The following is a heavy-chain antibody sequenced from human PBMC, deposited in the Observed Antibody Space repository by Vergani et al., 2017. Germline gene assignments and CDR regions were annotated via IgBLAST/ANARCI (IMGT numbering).Heavy chain of an antibody. CDR2: IYYSGST. J-gene: IGHJ4*02. D-gene: IGHD2-2*01. CDR1: GGSISSSSYY. V-gene: IGHV4-39*07. CDR3: ARAGWYQLSQFDY. Sequence: QLQLQESGPGLVKPSETLSLTCTVSGGSISSSSYYWGWIRQPPGKGLEWIGSIYYSGSTYYNPSLKSRVTISVDTSKNQFSLKLSSVTAADTAVYYCARAGWYQLSQFDYWGQGTLVTVSS.